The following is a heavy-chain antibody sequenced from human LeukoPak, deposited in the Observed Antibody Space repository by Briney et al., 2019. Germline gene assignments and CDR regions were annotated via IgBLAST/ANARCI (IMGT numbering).Heavy chain of an antibody. J-gene: IGHJ6*03. D-gene: IGHD3-16*01. Sequence: SETLSLTCTVSGGSISSYYWSWIRQPPGKGLEWLGYIYYSGSTNYNPSLKSRVTISVDTSKNQFSLKLSSVTAADTAVYYCARGPRWGSYYYYMDVWGKGTTVTVSS. CDR3: ARGPRWGSYYYYMDV. V-gene: IGHV4-59*01. CDR1: GGSISSYY. CDR2: IYYSGST.